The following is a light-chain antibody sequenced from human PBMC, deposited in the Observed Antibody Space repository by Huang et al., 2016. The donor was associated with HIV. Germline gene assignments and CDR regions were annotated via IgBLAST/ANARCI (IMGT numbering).Light chain of an antibody. Sequence: EIVMTQSPATLSVSPGDRATLSCRASQSVSSNLAWYQQQPGQAPRILISGASTRATGIPARFSGSGSGTEFTLTISSLQSEDFAVYYCQQYNKWPRTFGQGTKVEIK. CDR1: QSVSSN. CDR3: QQYNKWPRT. CDR2: GAS. J-gene: IGKJ1*01. V-gene: IGKV3-15*01.